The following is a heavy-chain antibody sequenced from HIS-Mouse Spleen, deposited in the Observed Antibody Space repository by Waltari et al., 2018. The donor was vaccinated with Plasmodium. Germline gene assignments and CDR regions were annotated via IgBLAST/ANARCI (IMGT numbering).Heavy chain of an antibody. D-gene: IGHD1-7*01. Sequence: QVQLVQSGAEVKKPGASVKVSCKASGYTFTSYYMHWVRQAPGQGLEWMGIISPSGGSTSYAPKFQGRVTMTMDTSTSTVYMELSSLRSEATAVYYCASLPFRGAGTTNAFDIWGQGTMVTVSS. CDR3: ASLPFRGAGTTNAFDI. CDR1: GYTFTSYY. CDR2: ISPSGGST. J-gene: IGHJ3*02. V-gene: IGHV1-46*03.